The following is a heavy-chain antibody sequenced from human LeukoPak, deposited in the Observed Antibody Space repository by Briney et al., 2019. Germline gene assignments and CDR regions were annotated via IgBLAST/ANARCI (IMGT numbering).Heavy chain of an antibody. D-gene: IGHD3-9*01. Sequence: GGSLRLSCAASGFTFSNYAMGWVRQAPGKGLEWVSAITGGGSGIYYADSMKSRFTISRDNSKNTLYLQINSLRAEDTAVYYCAKWGDYDVLTGYYVSDYWGQGTLITVSS. J-gene: IGHJ4*02. CDR1: GFTFSNYA. CDR2: ITGGGSGI. CDR3: AKWGDYDVLTGYYVSDY. V-gene: IGHV3-23*01.